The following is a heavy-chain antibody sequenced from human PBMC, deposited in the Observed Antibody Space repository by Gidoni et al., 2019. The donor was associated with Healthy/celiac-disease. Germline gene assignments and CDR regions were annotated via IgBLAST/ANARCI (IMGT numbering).Heavy chain of an antibody. CDR3: ARVPNYYDVWSGYGDY. V-gene: IGHV3-11*06. CDR2: ISISSRYT. Sequence: QEQLVESGGGLVKPGGYLRLTCEASGFTFRDYYMSWISQAPGKGLEWVSYISISSRYTNYANSVKGRFTSSRDNAKNSLYLQMISLRAEDSAVYYCARVPNYYDVWSGYGDYWGQGTLVTVSS. J-gene: IGHJ4*02. CDR1: GFTFRDYY. D-gene: IGHD3-3*01.